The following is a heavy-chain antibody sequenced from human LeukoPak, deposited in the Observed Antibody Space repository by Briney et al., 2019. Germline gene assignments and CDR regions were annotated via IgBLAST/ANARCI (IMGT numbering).Heavy chain of an antibody. D-gene: IGHD6-13*01. CDR1: GGSFSGYC. CDR2: INHSGST. Sequence: SETLSLTCAVYGGSFSGYCWSWIRQPPGKGLEWIGEINHSGSTNYNPSLKSRVTISVDTSKNQFSLKLSSVTAADTAVYYCAADKRKRDIAAGGYYWGQGTLVTVSS. J-gene: IGHJ4*02. CDR3: AADKRKRDIAAGGYY. V-gene: IGHV4-34*01.